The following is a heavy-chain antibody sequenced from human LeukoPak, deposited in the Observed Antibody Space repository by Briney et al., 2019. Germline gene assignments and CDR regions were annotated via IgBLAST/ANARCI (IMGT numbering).Heavy chain of an antibody. CDR3: ALEQWPCYDSSGYLGWSAFDI. CDR1: GYSFTSYW. Sequence: GESLKISCKGSGYSFTSYWIGWVRQMPGKGLEWMGIIYPGDSDTRYSPSFQGQVTISADKSISTAYLQWSSLKASDTAMYYCALEQWPCYDSSGYLGWSAFDIWGQGTMVTVSS. J-gene: IGHJ3*02. V-gene: IGHV5-51*01. CDR2: IYPGDSDT. D-gene: IGHD3-22*01.